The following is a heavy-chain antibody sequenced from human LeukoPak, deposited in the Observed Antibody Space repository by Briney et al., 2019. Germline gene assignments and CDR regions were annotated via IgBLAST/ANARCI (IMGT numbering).Heavy chain of an antibody. D-gene: IGHD3-10*01. J-gene: IGHJ4*02. CDR3: ARSSGEVWGVMRERFDY. Sequence: ASVKVSCKASGYTFTSYYMHWLRQAPGQGLEWMGIINPSGGSTSYAQKFQGRVTMTRDTSTSTVYMELSSLRSEDTAVYYCARSSGEVWGVMRERFDYWGQGTLVTVSS. CDR2: INPSGGST. V-gene: IGHV1-46*03. CDR1: GYTFTSYY.